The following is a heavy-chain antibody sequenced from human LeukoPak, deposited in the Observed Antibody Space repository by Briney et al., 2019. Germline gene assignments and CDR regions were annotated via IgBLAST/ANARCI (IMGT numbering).Heavy chain of an antibody. Sequence: GGSLRLSCAASGLTFSSYGMHWVRQAPGKGLEWVAVISYDGSNKYYADSVKGRFTISRDNSKNTLYLQMNSLRAEDTAVYYCAKDWKYYYDSSGYYFPYYYYGMDVWGQGTTVTVSS. CDR2: ISYDGSNK. J-gene: IGHJ6*02. CDR3: AKDWKYYYDSSGYYFPYYYYGMDV. D-gene: IGHD3-22*01. V-gene: IGHV3-30*18. CDR1: GLTFSSYG.